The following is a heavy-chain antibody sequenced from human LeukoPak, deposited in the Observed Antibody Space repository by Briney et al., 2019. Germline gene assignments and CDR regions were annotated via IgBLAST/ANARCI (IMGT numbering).Heavy chain of an antibody. CDR3: ARAGTRYSSSSSHLDY. D-gene: IGHD6-13*01. CDR1: GYTFTSYA. Sequence: ASVKVSCKASGYTFTSYAMHWVHQAPGQRLEWMGWINAGNGNTKYSQKFQGRVTITRDTSASTAYMELSSLRSEDTAVYYCARAGTRYSSSSSHLDYWGQGTLVTVSS. V-gene: IGHV1-3*01. J-gene: IGHJ4*02. CDR2: INAGNGNT.